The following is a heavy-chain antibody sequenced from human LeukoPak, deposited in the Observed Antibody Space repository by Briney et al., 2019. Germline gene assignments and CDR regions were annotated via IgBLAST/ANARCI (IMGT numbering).Heavy chain of an antibody. CDR2: IYYSGST. Sequence: SETLSLTCTVSGGSISSYYWSWLRQPPGKGLEWIGYIYYSGSTNYNPSLKSRVTISVDTSKNQFSLKLSSVTAADTAVYYCARHIYGDSPFDYWGQGTLVTVSS. V-gene: IGHV4-59*08. CDR1: GGSISSYY. D-gene: IGHD4-17*01. CDR3: ARHIYGDSPFDY. J-gene: IGHJ4*02.